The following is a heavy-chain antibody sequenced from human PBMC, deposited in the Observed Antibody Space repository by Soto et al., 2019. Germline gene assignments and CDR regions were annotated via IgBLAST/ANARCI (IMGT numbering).Heavy chain of an antibody. CDR1: GFTFSRYS. V-gene: IGHV3-21*01. CDR2: ISSSSSYI. D-gene: IGHD2-15*01. J-gene: IGHJ6*02. Sequence: PGGSLRLSCAASGFTFSRYSMNWVRQAPGKGLEWVSSISSSSSYIYYADSVKGRFTISRDNAKNSLYLQMNSLRAEDTAVYYCARDKRGYCSGGSCYPTSAPVGMDVWGQGTTVRVSS. CDR3: ARDKRGYCSGGSCYPTSAPVGMDV.